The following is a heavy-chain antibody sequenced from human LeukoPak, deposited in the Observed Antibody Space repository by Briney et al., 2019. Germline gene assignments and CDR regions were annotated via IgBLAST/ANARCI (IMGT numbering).Heavy chain of an antibody. CDR2: IYTSGST. Sequence: PSETLSLTCTVSGGSLGSYYWSWIRQPAGKGLEWIGRIYTSGSTNYNPSLKSRVTMSVDTSKNQFSLKLSSVTAADTAVYYCARVVGATGGDAFDIWGQGTMVTVSS. J-gene: IGHJ3*02. D-gene: IGHD1-26*01. CDR3: ARVVGATGGDAFDI. V-gene: IGHV4-4*07. CDR1: GGSLGSYY.